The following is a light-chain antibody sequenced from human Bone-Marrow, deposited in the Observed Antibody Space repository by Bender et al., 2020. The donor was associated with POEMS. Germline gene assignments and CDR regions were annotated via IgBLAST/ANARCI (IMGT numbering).Light chain of an antibody. CDR2: INN. CDR3: AAWEDSLNGWV. CDR1: SSNIGTNP. Sequence: QSVLTQPPSLSGAPGQRVTISCSGSSSNIGTNPVNWYQQLPGTAPKLLIYINNQRPLGVPDRFSGSKSGTSASLAISGLQSEDEADYYCAAWEDSLNGWVFGGGTKLTVL. J-gene: IGLJ3*02. V-gene: IGLV1-44*01.